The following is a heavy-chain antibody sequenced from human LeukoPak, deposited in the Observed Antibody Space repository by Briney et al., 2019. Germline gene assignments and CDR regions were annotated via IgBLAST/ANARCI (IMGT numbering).Heavy chain of an antibody. CDR3: AKQSHSV. J-gene: IGHJ4*02. CDR2: IDSASATR. D-gene: IGHD4-11*01. V-gene: IGHV3-48*03. CDR1: GFTFSDYE. Sequence: PGGSLRLSCAASGFTFSDYEMNWVRQAPGKGLGWVSYIDSASATRYYADSVKGRFTISRDNSKNTLYLQMNSLRAEDTAVYYCAKQSHSVWGQGTLVTVSS.